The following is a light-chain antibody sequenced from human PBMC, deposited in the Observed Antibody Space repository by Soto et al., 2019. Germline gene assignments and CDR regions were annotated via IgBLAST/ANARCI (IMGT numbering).Light chain of an antibody. V-gene: IGLV1-51*01. Sequence: QSVLTQPPSVSAAPGQKVTISCSGSSSNIGVKSVSWYQQLPRTAHKLLIYDNSERPSGIPDRFSASKSGTSATLGITGLQTGDEADYYCGKWDDSVSAVVFGGGTKVTVL. CDR3: GKWDDSVSAVV. CDR2: DNS. CDR1: SSNIGVKS. J-gene: IGLJ2*01.